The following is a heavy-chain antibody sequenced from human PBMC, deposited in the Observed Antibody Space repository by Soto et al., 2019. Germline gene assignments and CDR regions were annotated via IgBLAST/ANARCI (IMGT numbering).Heavy chain of an antibody. CDR2: IRSKANSYAT. CDR3: ARLLEVVEVPTAIEGLLDY. J-gene: IGHJ4*02. Sequence: GGSLRLSCAASGFTFSGSAMHWVRQASGKGLEWVGRIRSKANSYATAYAASVKGRFTISRDDSKNRAYLQMNGLKTEDTAVYYCARLLEVVEVPTAIEGLLDYWGQGALVTVSS. CDR1: GFTFSGSA. D-gene: IGHD2-2*02. V-gene: IGHV3-73*01.